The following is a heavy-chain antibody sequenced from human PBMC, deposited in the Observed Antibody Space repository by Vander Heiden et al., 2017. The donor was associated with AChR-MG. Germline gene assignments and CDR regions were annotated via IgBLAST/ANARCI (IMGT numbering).Heavy chain of an antibody. J-gene: IGHJ6*02. V-gene: IGHV1-18*01. Sequence: QVQLVQSGAAVKKPGASVKVSCKASGYTFTSAGISWLRQAPGQGLEWMGWISAYNGNTNYAQKLQGRVTMTTDTSTSTAYMELRSLRSDDTAVYYCARYYGSEIYYYYYGMDVWGQGTTVTVSS. CDR1: GYTFTSAG. CDR3: ARYYGSEIYYYYYGMDV. D-gene: IGHD3-10*01. CDR2: ISAYNGNT.